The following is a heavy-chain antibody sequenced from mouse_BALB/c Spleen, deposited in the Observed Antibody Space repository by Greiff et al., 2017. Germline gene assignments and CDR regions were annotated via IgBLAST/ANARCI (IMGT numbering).Heavy chain of an antibody. CDR1: GFTFTDYY. D-gene: IGHD4-1*01. CDR3: ARDKGGTFAY. Sequence: EVHLVESGGGLVQPGGSLRLSCATSGFTFTDYYMSWVRQPPGKALEWLGFIRNKANGYTTEYSASVKGRFTISRDNSQSILYLQMNTLRAEDSATYYCARDKGGTFAYWGQGTLVTVSA. J-gene: IGHJ3*01. V-gene: IGHV7-3*02. CDR2: IRNKANGYTT.